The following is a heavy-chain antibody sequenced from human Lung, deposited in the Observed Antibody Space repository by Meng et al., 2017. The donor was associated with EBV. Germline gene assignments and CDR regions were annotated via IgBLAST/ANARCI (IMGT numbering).Heavy chain of an antibody. Sequence: QASLHPRVAGLMRASDTLALSCSVCDGSSSGYYWSWVRQPPGKGLEWIGEIYHNGNTNYNPSLKSRVTISVDTSKNQFSLKLSSVTAADTAVYYCARGRIIGYSSGYSDYWGQGTLVTVSS. CDR1: DGSSSGYY. D-gene: IGHD3-22*01. J-gene: IGHJ4*02. V-gene: IGHV4-34*01. CDR3: ARGRIIGYSSGYSDY. CDR2: IYHNGNT.